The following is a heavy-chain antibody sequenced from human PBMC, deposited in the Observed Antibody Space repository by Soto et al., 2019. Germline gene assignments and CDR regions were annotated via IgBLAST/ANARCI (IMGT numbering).Heavy chain of an antibody. Sequence: SETLSLTCSVSGDSISTVDYFWAWIRQPPGQALEYIGYIYKSTTTYYNPSFESRVAISLNTSKSQFSLTVTSVTAADTAVYFCARGRYCLTGRCFPNWFDSWGQGTLVTVSS. V-gene: IGHV4-30-4*01. CDR1: GDSISTVDYF. CDR2: IYKSTTT. J-gene: IGHJ5*01. CDR3: ARGRYCLTGRCFPNWFDS. D-gene: IGHD2-15*01.